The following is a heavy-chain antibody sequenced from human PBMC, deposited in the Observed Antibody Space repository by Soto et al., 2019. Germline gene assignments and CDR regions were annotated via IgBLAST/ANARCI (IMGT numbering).Heavy chain of an antibody. CDR3: AKDHGWGYVRASAYFDY. V-gene: IGHV3-30*18. Sequence: QVQLVESGGGVVQPGRSLRLSCAASGFTFSSYGMHWVRQAPGKGLEWVAVISYDGSNKYYADSVKGRFTISRDNSKNTLYLEMNSRLAEDTAVYYGAKDHGWGYVRASAYFDYWGQGTLVTVSS. J-gene: IGHJ4*02. CDR1: GFTFSSYG. D-gene: IGHD2-21*01. CDR2: ISYDGSNK.